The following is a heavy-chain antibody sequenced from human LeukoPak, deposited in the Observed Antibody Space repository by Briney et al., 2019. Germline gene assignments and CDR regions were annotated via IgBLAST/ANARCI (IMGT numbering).Heavy chain of an antibody. V-gene: IGHV4-34*01. D-gene: IGHD3-10*01. J-gene: IGHJ5*02. CDR2: INHSGST. CDR1: GGSFSGYY. CDR3: ARQDSYDSGTYRYLNWFDP. Sequence: NPSETLSLTCAVYGGSFSGYYWSWIRQPPGKGLEWVGEINHSGSTTYNPSLKSRVTISVDTSKNQFSLKLSSVTATDTAVYYCARQDSYDSGTYRYLNWFDPWGQGTLVTVSS.